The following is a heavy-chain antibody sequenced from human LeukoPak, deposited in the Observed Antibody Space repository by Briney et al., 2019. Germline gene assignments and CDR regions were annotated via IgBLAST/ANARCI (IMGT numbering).Heavy chain of an antibody. V-gene: IGHV1-69*13. CDR3: ARVKGIWFGEFDY. CDR1: GGTFSSYA. J-gene: IGHJ4*02. CDR2: IIPIFGTA. D-gene: IGHD3-10*01. Sequence: SVKVSCKASGGTFSSYAISWVRQAPGQGLEWMGGIIPIFGTANYAQKFQGRVTITADESTSTAYMELSSLRSEDTALYYCARVKGIWFGEFDYWGQGTLVTVSS.